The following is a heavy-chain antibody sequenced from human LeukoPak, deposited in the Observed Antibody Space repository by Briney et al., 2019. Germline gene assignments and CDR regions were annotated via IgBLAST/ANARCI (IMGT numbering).Heavy chain of an antibody. CDR1: GFTFSSYA. CDR3: AKDRPIFGVVIIPDDYMDV. J-gene: IGHJ6*03. V-gene: IGHV3-30-3*01. D-gene: IGHD3-3*01. Sequence: GGSLRLSCAASGFTFSSYAMHWVRQAPGKGLEWVAVISYDGSNKYYADSVKGRFTISRDNSKNMLYLQMNSLRAEDTAVYYCAKDRPIFGVVIIPDDYMDVWGKGTTVTVSS. CDR2: ISYDGSNK.